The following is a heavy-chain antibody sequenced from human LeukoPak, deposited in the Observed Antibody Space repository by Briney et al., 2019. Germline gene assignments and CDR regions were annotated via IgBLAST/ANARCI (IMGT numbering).Heavy chain of an antibody. CDR1: GGSFSGYY. J-gene: IGHJ4*02. Sequence: SETLSLTCAVYGGSFSGYYWSWIRQPPGKGPEWIGEINHSGSTNYNPSLKSRVTISVDTSKNQFSLKLSSVTAADTAVYYCARGLRSPQGWGQGTLVTVSS. V-gene: IGHV4-34*01. CDR2: INHSGST. CDR3: ARGLRSPQG.